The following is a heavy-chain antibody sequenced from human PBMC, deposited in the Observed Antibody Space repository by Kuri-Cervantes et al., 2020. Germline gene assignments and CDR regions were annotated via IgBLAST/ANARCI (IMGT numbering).Heavy chain of an antibody. D-gene: IGHD6-19*01. CDR1: GFTFDDYA. V-gene: IGHV3-9*01. Sequence: SLKISCAASGFTFDDYAMHWVRQAPGKGLEWVSGISWSSGSIGYADSVKGRLTISRDNAKNSLYLQMNSLRAEDTALYYCAKGLTGYSSGWYIFDYWGQGTLVTVSS. J-gene: IGHJ4*02. CDR2: ISWSSGSI. CDR3: AKGLTGYSSGWYIFDY.